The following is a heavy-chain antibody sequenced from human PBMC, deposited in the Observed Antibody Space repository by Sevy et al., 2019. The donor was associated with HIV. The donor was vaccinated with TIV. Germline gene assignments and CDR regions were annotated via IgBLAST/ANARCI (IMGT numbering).Heavy chain of an antibody. J-gene: IGHJ6*01. V-gene: IGHV3-48*01. CDR1: GFTFCSYS. Sequence: GGSLRLSCAASGFTFCSYSMNWVRQAPGKGLEWVSYISSTSSTIYYADSVKGRFTISRDNAKNSLYLQMNSLRAEDTAVYYCARDPGFSSTSWYGYGTDVWGQGTTVTVSS. CDR3: ARDPGFSSTSWYGYGTDV. D-gene: IGHD2-2*01. CDR2: ISSTSSTI.